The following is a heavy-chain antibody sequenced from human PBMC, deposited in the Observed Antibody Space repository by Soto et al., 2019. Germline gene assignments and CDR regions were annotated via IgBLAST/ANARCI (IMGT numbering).Heavy chain of an antibody. CDR2: LYSGGST. V-gene: IGHV3-53*02. J-gene: IGHJ4*02. D-gene: IGHD3-3*02. Sequence: EVQLVETGGGLIQPGASLRLSCAVSGLTVSTNYMSWVRQAPGKGLEWVSALYSGGSTYYADSVKGRFTISRDNSKNTLHLQMNSLRAEDTVLYYCARHRDAFSSTFDYWGQGTLVTVSS. CDR1: GLTVSTNY. CDR3: ARHRDAFSSTFDY.